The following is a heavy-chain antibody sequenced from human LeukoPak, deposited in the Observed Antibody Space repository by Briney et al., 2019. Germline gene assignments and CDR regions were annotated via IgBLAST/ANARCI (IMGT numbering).Heavy chain of an antibody. V-gene: IGHV3-7*01. CDR1: GFSFSMYW. CDR3: ARDLRYCSSTSCLMSGMDV. Sequence: GGSLRLSCAASGFSFSMYWMSWVRQAPGKGLEWVANIKQDGSEKYYVDSVKGRFTISRDNAKNSLYLQMNSLRAEDTAVYYCARDLRYCSSTSCLMSGMDVWGQGTTVTVSS. CDR2: IKQDGSEK. D-gene: IGHD2-2*01. J-gene: IGHJ6*02.